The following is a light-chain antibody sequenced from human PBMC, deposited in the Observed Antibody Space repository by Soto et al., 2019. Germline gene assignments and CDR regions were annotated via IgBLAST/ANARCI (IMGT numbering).Light chain of an antibody. CDR1: QSVSSKY. V-gene: IGKV3-20*01. CDR3: QHYGSLNT. CDR2: GAS. J-gene: IGKJ4*02. Sequence: ETVMTQSPATLSVSPGERVTLSCRASQSVSSKYLAWYQRKPGQAPRLLIYGASTRATGIPDRFSGSGSGTDFTLTISRLEPEDFAVYYCQHYGSLNTFGGGTKVDIK.